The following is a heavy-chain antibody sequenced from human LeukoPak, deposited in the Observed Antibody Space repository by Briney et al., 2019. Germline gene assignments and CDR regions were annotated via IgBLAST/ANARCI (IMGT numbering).Heavy chain of an antibody. CDR1: GGSISSGGYY. V-gene: IGHV4-31*03. Sequence: TLSLTCTVSGGSISSGGYYWSWIRQHPGKGLEWIGYIYYSGSTYYNPSLKSRVTLSVDTSKNQFSLKLSSVTAADTAVYYCARDDSSGYGGFDYWGQGTLVTVSS. CDR2: IYYSGST. CDR3: ARDDSSGYGGFDY. D-gene: IGHD3-22*01. J-gene: IGHJ4*02.